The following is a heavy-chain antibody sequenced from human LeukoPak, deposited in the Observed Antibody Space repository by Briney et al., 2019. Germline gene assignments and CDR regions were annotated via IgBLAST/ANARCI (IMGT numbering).Heavy chain of an antibody. V-gene: IGHV3-30*02. Sequence: PGGSLRLSCAASGFTFSSYGMHWVRQAPGKGLEWVAFIRYDGSNKYYADSVKGRFTISRDNSKNTLYLQMNSLRAEDTAVYYCAKDLLYTRGFDPWGQGTLVTVSS. CDR2: IRYDGSNK. CDR3: AKDLLYTRGFDP. J-gene: IGHJ5*02. D-gene: IGHD2-2*02. CDR1: GFTFSSYG.